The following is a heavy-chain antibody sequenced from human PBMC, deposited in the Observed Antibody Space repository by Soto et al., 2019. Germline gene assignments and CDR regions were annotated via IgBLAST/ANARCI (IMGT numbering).Heavy chain of an antibody. CDR1: GFTFSSYS. Sequence: GGSLRLSCAASGFTFSSYSMNWVRQAPGKGLEWVSSISSSSSYIYYADSVKGRFTISRDNAKNSLYLQMNSLRAEDTAVYYCARGELLFFGESPRPWYCMDFWGPGTMVTVFS. CDR2: ISSSSSYI. CDR3: ARGELLFFGESPRPWYCMDF. J-gene: IGHJ6*02. D-gene: IGHD3-10*01. V-gene: IGHV3-21*01.